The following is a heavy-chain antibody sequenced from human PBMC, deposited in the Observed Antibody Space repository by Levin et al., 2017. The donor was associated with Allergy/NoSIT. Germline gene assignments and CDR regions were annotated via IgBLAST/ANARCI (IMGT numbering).Heavy chain of an antibody. D-gene: IGHD1-1*01. Sequence: PGGSLRLSCAVSGFTISEYAMAWVRQAPGKGLEWVSVITGGGFNTYYGDSVKGRFTVSRDDSKDTLYLDLNRLRAEDTAVYYCAKKQGGTSGFSFDVWGQGTMVTVSS. CDR3: AKKQGGTSGFSFDV. CDR1: GFTISEYA. J-gene: IGHJ3*01. V-gene: IGHV3-23*01. CDR2: ITGGGFNT.